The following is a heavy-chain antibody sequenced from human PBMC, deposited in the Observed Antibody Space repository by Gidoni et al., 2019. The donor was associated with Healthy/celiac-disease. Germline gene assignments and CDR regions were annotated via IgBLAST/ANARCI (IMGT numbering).Heavy chain of an antibody. CDR1: GFTFGDYG. CDR2: INWNGCST. CDR3: ARDRGYSGYGAVDY. D-gene: IGHD5-12*01. J-gene: IGHJ4*02. Sequence: EVQLVESGGGVVRPGGSLSLSCSASGFTFGDYGLSWVRQAPVKGLEWVFGINWNGCSTGYADSVKGRFTISRDNAKNSLYLQMNSLRAEDTASYYCARDRGYSGYGAVDYWGQGTLVTVSS. V-gene: IGHV3-20*04.